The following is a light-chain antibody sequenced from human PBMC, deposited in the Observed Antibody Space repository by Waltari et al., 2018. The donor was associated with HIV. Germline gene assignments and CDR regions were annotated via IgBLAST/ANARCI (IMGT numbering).Light chain of an antibody. CDR1: SGSIAINY. Sequence: NFMLTQPHSVSESQEKTVTISCTRSSGSIAINYVQWYKQRPDSAPIIVIYEDSKTPSGVPDRCSGSVDSSSNSASLTISGLKTEDEADYYCQSYDRTSHVFGGGTKLTVL. CDR3: QSYDRTSHV. CDR2: EDS. V-gene: IGLV6-57*03. J-gene: IGLJ3*02.